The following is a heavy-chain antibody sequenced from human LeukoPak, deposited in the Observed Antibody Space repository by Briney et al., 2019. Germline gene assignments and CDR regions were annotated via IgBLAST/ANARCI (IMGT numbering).Heavy chain of an antibody. CDR1: GFTFDDYA. CDR2: ISGNSGSI. CDR3: AKDIAGSFDY. V-gene: IGHV3-9*01. Sequence: PGGSLRLSCAASGFTFDDYAMHWVRQAPGKSLEWVSGISGNSGSIAYADSVKGRFTISRDNSKNSLYLQMNSLRVEDTALYYWAKDIAGSFDYWGQGTLVTVSS. J-gene: IGHJ4*02.